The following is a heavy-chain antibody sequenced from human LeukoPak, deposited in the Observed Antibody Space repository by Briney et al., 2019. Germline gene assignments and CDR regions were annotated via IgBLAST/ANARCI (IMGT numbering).Heavy chain of an antibody. V-gene: IGHV3-74*01. D-gene: IGHD5-12*01. CDR1: GFTFSDYW. CDR3: ARASGYDFDS. Sequence: GGSLRLSCTTSGFTFSDYWMHWFRQVPGKGLVWVSRVNRDGSSTAYADSVKGRFTISRDNDENTHYLQMNSLRAEDTAVYYCARASGYDFDSWGQGTLVTVSS. CDR2: VNRDGSST. J-gene: IGHJ4*02.